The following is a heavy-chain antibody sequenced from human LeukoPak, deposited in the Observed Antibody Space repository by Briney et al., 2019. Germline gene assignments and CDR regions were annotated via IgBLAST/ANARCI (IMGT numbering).Heavy chain of an antibody. V-gene: IGHV4-34*01. J-gene: IGHJ3*02. D-gene: IGHD3-22*01. Sequence: SETLSLTCAVYGGSFSGYYWSWVRQPPGKGLEGIGEINHSGSTNYNPSLKSRVTISVDTSKNQFSLKLSSVTAADTAVYYCARYDSSGYSAFDIWGQGTMVTVSS. CDR1: GGSFSGYY. CDR3: ARYDSSGYSAFDI. CDR2: INHSGST.